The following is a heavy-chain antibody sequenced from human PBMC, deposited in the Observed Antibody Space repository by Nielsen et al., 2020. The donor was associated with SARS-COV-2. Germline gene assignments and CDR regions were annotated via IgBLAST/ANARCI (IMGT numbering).Heavy chain of an antibody. CDR3: ARGYCSGGSCYFGFNYFDY. J-gene: IGHJ4*02. D-gene: IGHD2-15*01. Sequence: GGSLRLSCAASGFTFSSYAMSWVRQAPGKGLEWVSAISGSGGSTYYADSVKGRFTISRDNSKNTLYLQMNSLRAEDTAVYYCARGYCSGGSCYFGFNYFDYWGQGTLVTVSS. CDR1: GFTFSSYA. V-gene: IGHV3-23*01. CDR2: ISGSGGST.